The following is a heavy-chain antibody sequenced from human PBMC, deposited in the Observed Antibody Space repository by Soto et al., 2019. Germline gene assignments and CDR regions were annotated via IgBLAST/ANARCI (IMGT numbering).Heavy chain of an antibody. Sequence: QLQLHMYGSGLVKPSQTLSLTCTVSGASITYGAYSWSWIRQTPGKGLEWIGYINHLETTFYNPSFESRPTLSIDRTKNKFYLNLKSMSAADRAVYFCARGGGFDSFDYWGQGILVTVSS. CDR1: GASITYGAYS. J-gene: IGHJ4*02. CDR3: ARGGGFDSFDY. D-gene: IGHD3-10*01. V-gene: IGHV4-30-2*01. CDR2: INHLETT.